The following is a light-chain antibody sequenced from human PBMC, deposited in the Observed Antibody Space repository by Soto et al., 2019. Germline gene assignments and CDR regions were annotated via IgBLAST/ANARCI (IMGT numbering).Light chain of an antibody. V-gene: IGKV1-39*01. CDR3: QQSYSTTWT. Sequence: IQMTQSTSSLSASVGDIVTITWRASQSISSYLNWYQQKPGKAPKLLIYAASSLQSGVPSRFSGSGSETDFTLTISSLQPEDFANYSCQQSYSTTWTFGQGTKV. J-gene: IGKJ1*01. CDR1: QSISSY. CDR2: AAS.